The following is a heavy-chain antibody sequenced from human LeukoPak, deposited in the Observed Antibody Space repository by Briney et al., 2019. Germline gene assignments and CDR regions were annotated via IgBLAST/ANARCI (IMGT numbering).Heavy chain of an antibody. Sequence: GGSLRLSCAASGFTVSSNYMSWVRQAPGKGLEWVSVIYSGGSTYYADSVKGRVTISRDNSKNTLYLQMNSLRAEDTAVYYCARVTYYGSASSYNWGQGTLVTVSS. V-gene: IGHV3-53*01. D-gene: IGHD3-10*01. CDR1: GFTVSSNY. CDR2: IYSGGST. CDR3: ARVTYYGSASSYN. J-gene: IGHJ4*02.